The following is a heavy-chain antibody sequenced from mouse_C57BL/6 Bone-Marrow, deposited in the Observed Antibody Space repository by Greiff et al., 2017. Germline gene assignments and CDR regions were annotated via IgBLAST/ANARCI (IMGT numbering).Heavy chain of an antibody. CDR2: IYPGDGDT. D-gene: IGHD1-1*01. J-gene: IGHJ2*01. Sequence: VKLQESGAELVKPGASVKISCKASGYAFSSYWMNWVKQRPGKGLEWIGQIYPGDGDTNYNGKFKGKATLTADKSSSTAYMQLSSLTSEDSAVYFCARKGYYYSSSLDYWCQGTTLTVSS. CDR1: GYAFSSYW. CDR3: ARKGYYYSSSLDY. V-gene: IGHV1-80*01.